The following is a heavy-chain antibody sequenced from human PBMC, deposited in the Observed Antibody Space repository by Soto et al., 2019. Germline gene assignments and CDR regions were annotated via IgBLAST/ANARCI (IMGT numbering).Heavy chain of an antibody. Sequence: SETLSLTCAVSGGSISSSNWWSWVRQPPGKGLEWIGEIYHSGSTNYNPSLKSRVTISVDKSKNQFSLKLSSVTAADTAVYYCARQDGDADYYYYGMDVWGQGTTVTVSS. CDR2: IYHSGST. V-gene: IGHV4-4*02. J-gene: IGHJ6*02. CDR3: ARQDGDADYYYYGMDV. D-gene: IGHD4-17*01. CDR1: GGSISSSNW.